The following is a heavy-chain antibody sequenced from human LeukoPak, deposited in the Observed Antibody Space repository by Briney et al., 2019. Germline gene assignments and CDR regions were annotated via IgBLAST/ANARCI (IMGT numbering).Heavy chain of an antibody. CDR3: ARHIEAVINCFDP. V-gene: IGHV4-39*01. D-gene: IGHD3-16*02. CDR1: GGSISSSSYY. J-gene: IGHJ5*02. Sequence: SETLSLTCTVSGGSISSSSYYWGWIRQPPGKGLEWIGSIYYSGSTYYNPSLKSRVTISVDTSKNQFSLKLSSVTAADMAVYYCARHIEAVINCFDPWGQGTLVTVSS. CDR2: IYYSGST.